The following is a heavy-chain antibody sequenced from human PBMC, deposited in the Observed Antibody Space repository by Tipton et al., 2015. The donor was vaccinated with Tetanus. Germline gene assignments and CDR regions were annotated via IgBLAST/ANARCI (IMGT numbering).Heavy chain of an antibody. CDR3: ARGPYHYGDYYFDY. J-gene: IGHJ4*02. CDR1: GGSITSSRF. V-gene: IGHV3-30-3*01. D-gene: IGHD4-17*01. CDR2: ISYDGSNK. Sequence: LSLTCTVSGGSITSSRFYWGWVRQPPGKGLEWVAVISYDGSNKYDAESVKGRLTISRDNSNNTLYVQMDSLRAEDTAVYYCARGPYHYGDYYFDYWGRGTLVTVSS.